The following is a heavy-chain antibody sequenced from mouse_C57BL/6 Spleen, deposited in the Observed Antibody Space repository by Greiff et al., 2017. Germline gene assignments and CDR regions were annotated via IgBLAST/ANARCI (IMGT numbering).Heavy chain of an antibody. Sequence: VQLQQPGAELVKPGASVKLSCKASGYTFTSYWMQWVKQRPGQGLEWIGEIDPSDSYTNYNQKFKGKATLTVDTSSSTAYMQLSSLTSEDSAVYYCASIYYYGSSYRMDYWGQGTSVTVSS. V-gene: IGHV1-50*01. J-gene: IGHJ4*01. D-gene: IGHD1-1*01. CDR3: ASIYYYGSSYRMDY. CDR1: GYTFTSYW. CDR2: IDPSDSYT.